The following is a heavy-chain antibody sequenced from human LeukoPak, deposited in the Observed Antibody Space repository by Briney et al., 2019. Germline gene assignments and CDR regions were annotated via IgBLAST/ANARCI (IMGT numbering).Heavy chain of an antibody. CDR1: GGSISTSNSY. D-gene: IGHD1-26*01. V-gene: IGHV4-39*07. J-gene: IGHJ5*02. CDR2: IYYSGNT. Sequence: PSETLSLTCAVSGGSISTSNSYWGWIRRPPGKGLEWVGSIYYSGNTYYNPSLKSRVTISVDTSKNQFSLKLSSVTAADTAVYYCARVPVNIWENWFDPWGQGTLVTVSS. CDR3: ARVPVNIWENWFDP.